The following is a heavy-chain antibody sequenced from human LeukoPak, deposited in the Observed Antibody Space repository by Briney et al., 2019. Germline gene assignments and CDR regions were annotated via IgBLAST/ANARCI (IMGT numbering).Heavy chain of an antibody. CDR3: AKDRGDSSGYYLGVFDY. V-gene: IGHV3-23*01. CDR2: ISGSGGST. D-gene: IGHD3-22*01. J-gene: IGHJ4*02. CDR1: GFTFSSYG. Sequence: GGSLRLSCAASGFTFSSYGMSWVRQAPGKGLEWVSGISGSGGSTCYADSVKGRFTISRDNSKNTLYLQMNSLRAEDTAVYYCAKDRGDSSGYYLGVFDYWGQGTLVTVSS.